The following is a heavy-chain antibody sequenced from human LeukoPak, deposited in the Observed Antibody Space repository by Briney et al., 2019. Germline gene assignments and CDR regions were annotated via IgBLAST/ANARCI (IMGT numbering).Heavy chain of an antibody. CDR3: ASRWILGYCSSNTCGHNYYNGMDV. D-gene: IGHD2-2*01. Sequence: SVKVSCKVSGGTLSGFAISWARQAPGQGLEWMGGIIPMYTTANYAQKFQGRVTITADESTNTAYMELSSPRSEDTAVYYCASRWILGYCSSNTCGHNYYNGMDVWGKGTTVTVSP. CDR2: IIPMYTTA. V-gene: IGHV1-69*13. CDR1: GGTLSGFA. J-gene: IGHJ6*04.